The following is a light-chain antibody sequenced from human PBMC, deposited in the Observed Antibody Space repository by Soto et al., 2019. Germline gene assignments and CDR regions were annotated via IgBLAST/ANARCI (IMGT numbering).Light chain of an antibody. CDR1: QSVGRNY. CDR3: QQYASSPLT. J-gene: IGKJ4*01. V-gene: IGKV3-20*01. CDR2: TAS. Sequence: EIVLTQSPGTLSLSPGERATLSCRASQSVGRNYLAWYQQKPGQAPGLLIYTASRRATGIPDRFSGSGSGTDCTLTISRLEPEDFAVYYCQQYASSPLTFGGGTKVEIK.